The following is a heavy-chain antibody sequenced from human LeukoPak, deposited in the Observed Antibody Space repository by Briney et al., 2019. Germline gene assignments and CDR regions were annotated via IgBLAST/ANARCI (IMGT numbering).Heavy chain of an antibody. V-gene: IGHV1-2*06. CDR1: GYTFTSYG. CDR3: ARDLSSTPNWEFDY. D-gene: IGHD7-27*01. J-gene: IGHJ4*02. CDR2: INSNSGAT. Sequence: ASVKVSCKASGYTFTSYGISWVRQAAGQGLEWMGRINSNSGATEYGQNFQGRVAMSRDTSISTASMELSWLTSDDTAVYYCARDLSSTPNWEFDYWGQGTLVTVSS.